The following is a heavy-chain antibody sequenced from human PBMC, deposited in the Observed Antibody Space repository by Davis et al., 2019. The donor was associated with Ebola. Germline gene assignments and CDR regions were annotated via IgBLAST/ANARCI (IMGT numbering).Heavy chain of an antibody. V-gene: IGHV3-48*02. Sequence: GESLKISCAASGFTFSSYWMSWVRQAPGKGLVWVSSINRDGTTTTYADSVKGRFTISRDNAKNSLYLQMNSLRDEDTAVYYCARRMVQGVGAFDIWGQGTMVTVSS. J-gene: IGHJ3*02. CDR3: ARRMVQGVGAFDI. CDR2: INRDGTTT. D-gene: IGHD3-10*01. CDR1: GFTFSSYW.